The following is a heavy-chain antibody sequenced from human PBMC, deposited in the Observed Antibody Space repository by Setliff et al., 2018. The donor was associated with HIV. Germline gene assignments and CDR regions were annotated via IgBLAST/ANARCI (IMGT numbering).Heavy chain of an antibody. CDR1: GGSINRGDYY. V-gene: IGHV4-30-4*08. CDR3: ARDSRQEGYDSYYFDY. J-gene: IGHJ4*02. CDR2: IFYNGNT. Sequence: PSETLSLTCTVSGGSINRGDYYCTWIRQSPGKGLEFIGYIFYNGNTYYNPSLRSRVAISIDTSKNQFSLTLRSVTAADTAVYYCARDSRQEGYDSYYFDYWGQGTLVTVSS. D-gene: IGHD5-12*01.